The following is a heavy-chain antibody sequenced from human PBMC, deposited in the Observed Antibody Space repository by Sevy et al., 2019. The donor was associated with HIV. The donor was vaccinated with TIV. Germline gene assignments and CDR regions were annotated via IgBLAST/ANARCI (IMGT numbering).Heavy chain of an antibody. V-gene: IGHV3-30*03. CDR3: ARMQGGSYNYYGMDV. CDR1: GFIFSTYG. Sequence: GGSLRLSCAASGFIFSTYGIHWVRQAPGRGLEWVAVISFDGSDKYYADSVRGRFTISRDNSKNTLYLQMNSLRVEDTAIYYCARMQGGSYNYYGMDVWGQRTTVTVSS. J-gene: IGHJ6*02. D-gene: IGHD1-26*01. CDR2: ISFDGSDK.